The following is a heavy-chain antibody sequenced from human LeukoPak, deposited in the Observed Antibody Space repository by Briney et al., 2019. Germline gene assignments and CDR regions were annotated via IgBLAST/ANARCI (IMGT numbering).Heavy chain of an antibody. CDR1: GFTFDDYA. V-gene: IGHV3-9*01. CDR3: GMGKKWQQLGELSY. D-gene: IGHD6-13*01. J-gene: IGHJ4*02. CDR2: ISWNSGSI. Sequence: GGSLRLSCAASGFTFDDYAMHWVRQAPGKGLEWVSVISWNSGSIGYADSVKGRFTISRDNAKNSLYLQMNSLRAEDTALYYCGMGKKWQQLGELSYWGQGTLVTVSS.